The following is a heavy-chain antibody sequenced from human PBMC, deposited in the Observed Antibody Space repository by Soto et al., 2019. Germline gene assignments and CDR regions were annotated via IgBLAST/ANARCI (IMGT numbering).Heavy chain of an antibody. CDR2: INHSGST. J-gene: IGHJ4*02. D-gene: IGHD3-22*01. CDR1: GGSFSGYY. V-gene: IGHV4-34*01. Sequence: QVQLQQWGAGLLKPSETLSLTCAVYGGSFSGYYWSWIRQPPGKGLEWIGEINHSGSTNYNPSLKSRHTISVDTSKNQFSLKLSSVTAADTAVYYCARYYYDSSGNHKYDYWGQGTLVTVSS. CDR3: ARYYYDSSGNHKYDY.